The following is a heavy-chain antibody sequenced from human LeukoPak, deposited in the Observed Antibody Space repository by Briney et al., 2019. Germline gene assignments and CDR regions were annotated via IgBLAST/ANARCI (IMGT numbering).Heavy chain of an antibody. Sequence: GGSLRLSCAASGFTFSSYGMHWVRQAPGKGLEWVAVISYDGSNKYYADSVKGRFTISRDNSKNTLHLQMNNLRAEDTAVYYCAKGSDDYVWGSYRYTPFDYWGQGTLVTVSS. J-gene: IGHJ4*02. CDR3: AKGSDDYVWGSYRYTPFDY. V-gene: IGHV3-30*18. D-gene: IGHD3-16*02. CDR2: ISYDGSNK. CDR1: GFTFSSYG.